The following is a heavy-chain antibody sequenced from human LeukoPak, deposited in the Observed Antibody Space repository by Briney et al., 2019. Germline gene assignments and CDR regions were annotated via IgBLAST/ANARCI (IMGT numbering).Heavy chain of an antibody. V-gene: IGHV3-7*03. CDR3: ASGGHLDY. D-gene: IGHD3-16*01. CDR1: GITFSRFW. J-gene: IGHJ4*02. CDR2: INQDRSEK. Sequence: GGSLRLSCAASGITFSRFWMSWVRQAPGKGLQWVANINQDRSEKHYVDSVKGRFTISRDNAENSLYLQMNSLRAEDTAVYYCASGGHLDYWGQEALVTVAS.